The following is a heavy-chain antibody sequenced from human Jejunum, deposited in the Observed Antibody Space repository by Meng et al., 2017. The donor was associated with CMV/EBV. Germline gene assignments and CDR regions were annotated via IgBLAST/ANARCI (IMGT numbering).Heavy chain of an antibody. J-gene: IGHJ4*02. CDR3: AKDFWIDYHTGY. V-gene: IGHV3-30*02. Sequence: SGFPFSTFALPWVRQAPGKGLEWVAFIQLDGGEKQYGSSVKGRFTISKDKSKNTLYLQMNSLRTDDTAIYYCAKDFWIDYHTGYWGQGTVVTVSS. CDR2: IQLDGGEK. CDR1: GFPFSTFA. D-gene: IGHD3-3*01.